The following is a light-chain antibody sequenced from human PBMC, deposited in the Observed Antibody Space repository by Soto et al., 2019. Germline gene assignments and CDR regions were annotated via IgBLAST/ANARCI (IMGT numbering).Light chain of an antibody. Sequence: EIVLTQSPATLSLSPGERATLSCRASQTVSNFLGWYQQKPGQAPRLLIYDASSRAPGIPARFSGSGSGTDFTLTISSLEPEDFAIYYCQQRSNWHLTFGQGTRLEIK. CDR3: QQRSNWHLT. CDR1: QTVSNF. J-gene: IGKJ5*01. CDR2: DAS. V-gene: IGKV3-11*01.